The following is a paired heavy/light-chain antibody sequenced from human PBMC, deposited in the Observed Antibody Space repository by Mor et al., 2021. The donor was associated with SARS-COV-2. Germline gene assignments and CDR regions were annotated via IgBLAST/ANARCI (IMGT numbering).Heavy chain of an antibody. CDR1: GFTFSSYD. CDR3: ARGGTGVPPPYYYYYGMDV. V-gene: IGHV3-13*01. CDR2: IGTAGDT. D-gene: IGHD3-10*01. Sequence: EVQLVESGGGLVQPGGSLRLSCAASGFTFSSYDMHWVRQATGKGLEWVSAIGTAGDTYYPGSVKGRFTISRENAKNSLYLQMNSLRAGDTAVYYCARGGTGVPPPYYYYYGMDVWGQGTTVTVSS. J-gene: IGHJ6*02.
Light chain of an antibody. CDR1: NIGSKS. V-gene: IGLV3-21*02. J-gene: IGLJ7*01. Sequence: SYVLTQPPSVSVAPGQTARITCGGNNIGSKSVHWYQQKPGQAPVLVVYDDSDRPSGIPERFSGSNSGNTATLTISRVEAGDEADYYCQVWDSSSDLLAVFGGGTQLTVL. CDR3: QVWDSSSDLLAV. CDR2: DDS.